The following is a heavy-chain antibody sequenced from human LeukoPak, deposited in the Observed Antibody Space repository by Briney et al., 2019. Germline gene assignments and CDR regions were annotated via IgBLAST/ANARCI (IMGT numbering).Heavy chain of an antibody. CDR3: ARDRRQYSSSWYAFDY. D-gene: IGHD6-13*01. CDR2: IMPIFGTA. V-gene: IGHV1-69*01. CDR1: GGTFSSYA. Sequence: SVKVSCKASGGTFSSYAISWVRQAPGQGLEWMGGIMPIFGTANYAQKFRGRVTITADESTSTAYMEVRSLRSEDTAVYYCARDRRQYSSSWYAFDYRGQGTLVTVSS. J-gene: IGHJ4*02.